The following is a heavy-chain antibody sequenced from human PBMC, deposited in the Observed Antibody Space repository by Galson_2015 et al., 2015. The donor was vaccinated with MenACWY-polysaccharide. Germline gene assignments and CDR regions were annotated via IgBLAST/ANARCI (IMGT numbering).Heavy chain of an antibody. CDR3: ARVGQYCSGDSCFDY. CDR2: TTGGNGDT. V-gene: IGHV1-3*01. D-gene: IGHD2-15*01. CDR1: GYTFSRYP. J-gene: IGHJ4*02. Sequence: SVKVSCKASGYTFSRYPIHWVRQAPGQRFEWMGWTTGGNGDTKYSEKLQGRVSITKDTSANTVYMELSSLTYEDTAVVYCARVGQYCSGDSCFDYWGQGTLVTVSS.